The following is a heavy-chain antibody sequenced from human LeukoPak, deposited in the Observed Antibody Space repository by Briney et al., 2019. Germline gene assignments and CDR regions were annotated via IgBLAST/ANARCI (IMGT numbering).Heavy chain of an antibody. D-gene: IGHD4-17*01. CDR3: ARRTYGDYMSY. CDR2: INHSGST. CDR1: GGSFSGYY. J-gene: IGHJ4*02. Sequence: SETLSLTCAVYGGSFSGYYWSWIRQPPGKGLEWIGEINHSGSTNYNPSLKSRVTISVDTSKNQFSLKLSSVTAADTAVYYCARRTYGDYMSYWGQGTLVTVSS. V-gene: IGHV4-34*01.